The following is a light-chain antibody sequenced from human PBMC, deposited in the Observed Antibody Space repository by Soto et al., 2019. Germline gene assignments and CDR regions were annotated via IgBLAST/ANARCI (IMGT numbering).Light chain of an antibody. CDR3: SSYSISFFYV. CDR2: GVT. J-gene: IGLJ1*01. CDR1: SSDIGFYNY. V-gene: IGLV2-14*01. Sequence: QSALTQPASVSGSPGQSITISCTGTSSDIGFYNYVSWYQQYAGQAPKLLIYGVTNRPSGISYRFSGSKSGSTASLTIYGLRDEDEADYYCSSYSISFFYVFGTGTKLTVL.